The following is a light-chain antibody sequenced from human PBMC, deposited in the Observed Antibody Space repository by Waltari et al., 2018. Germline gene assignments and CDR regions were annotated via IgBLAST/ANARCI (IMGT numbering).Light chain of an antibody. CDR2: GAS. Sequence: ETVMTQSPATLSVSLGERATLSCRASQSVSSNLAWYQQKPGQAPGLLIYGASSRATGVPARFSGSGSGTEFTLTISSLQSEDFAVYYCQQYNNWPRTFGQGTKVEMK. CDR1: QSVSSN. V-gene: IGKV3-15*01. J-gene: IGKJ1*01. CDR3: QQYNNWPRT.